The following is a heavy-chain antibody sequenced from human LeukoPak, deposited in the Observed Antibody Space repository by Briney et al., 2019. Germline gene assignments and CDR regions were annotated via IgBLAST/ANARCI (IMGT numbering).Heavy chain of an antibody. CDR3: ARSGPQQWLPVNDY. Sequence: ASVKVSCKASGYTFTSYGISWVRQAPGQGLEWMGWISAYNGNINYAQKLQGRVTMTTDTSTSTAYMELRSLRSDDTAVNYCARSGPQQWLPVNDYWGQGTLVTVSS. CDR1: GYTFTSYG. J-gene: IGHJ4*02. V-gene: IGHV1-18*01. D-gene: IGHD5-18*01. CDR2: ISAYNGNI.